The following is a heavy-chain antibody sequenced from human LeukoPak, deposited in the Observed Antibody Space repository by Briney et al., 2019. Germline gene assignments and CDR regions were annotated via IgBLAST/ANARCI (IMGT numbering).Heavy chain of an antibody. V-gene: IGHV4-4*02. CDR3: ARVSLDTAMVCFDY. J-gene: IGHJ4*02. Sequence: PSETLSLTCAVSGGSISSSNWWSWVRQPPGKGLEWIGEIYHSGSTNYNPSLKSRVTISVDKSQNQFSLKLSSVTAADTAVYYCARVSLDTAMVCFDYWGQGTLVTVSS. CDR2: IYHSGST. D-gene: IGHD5-18*01. CDR1: GGSISSSNW.